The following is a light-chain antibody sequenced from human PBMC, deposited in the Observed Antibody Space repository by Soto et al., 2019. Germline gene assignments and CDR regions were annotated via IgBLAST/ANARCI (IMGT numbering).Light chain of an antibody. CDR2: NTN. CDR3: LLYYGGSWV. V-gene: IGLV7-43*01. J-gene: IGLJ3*02. CDR1: TGAVTTGYY. Sequence: QAVVTQEPSLTVSPGGTVTLTCASSTGAVTTGYYPSWFQHKPGHAPRALIYNTNDKHSCTPARLSCSLLGDKAALTLSCVQPEDEAEYYCLLYYGGSWVFGGGTKLTVL.